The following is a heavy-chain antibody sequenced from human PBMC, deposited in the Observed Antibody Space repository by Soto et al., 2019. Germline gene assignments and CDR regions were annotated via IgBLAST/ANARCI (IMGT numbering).Heavy chain of an antibody. CDR2: IIPIFGTT. Sequence: SVKVSCKASGGTFGSDAITWVRQAPGQGLEWVGRIIPIFGTTNYAQNLQGRVTISADKSTLTSYMELHSLTSDDTALYYCARGRTDSGYYTNWLDPWGQGTQVTVSS. D-gene: IGHD3-22*01. V-gene: IGHV1-69*06. CDR1: GGTFGSDA. CDR3: ARGRTDSGYYTNWLDP. J-gene: IGHJ5*02.